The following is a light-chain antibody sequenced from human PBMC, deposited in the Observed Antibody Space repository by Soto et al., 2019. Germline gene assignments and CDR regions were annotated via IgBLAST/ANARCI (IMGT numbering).Light chain of an antibody. V-gene: IGKV3-15*01. CDR1: QSVSSY. J-gene: IGKJ1*01. CDR3: QQYNNWPWT. CDR2: GAS. Sequence: EIVLTQSPATMSLSPVKRATLSCRASQSVSSYLAWYQRKPRQAPRLLIYGASTRATGIPARVSGSGSGTEFTLTISSLQSEDFAVYYCQQYNNWPWTFGQGTKVDIK.